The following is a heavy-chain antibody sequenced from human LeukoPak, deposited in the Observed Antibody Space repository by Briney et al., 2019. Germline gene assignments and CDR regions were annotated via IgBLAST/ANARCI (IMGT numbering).Heavy chain of an antibody. CDR2: MNPNSGNS. J-gene: IGHJ4*02. D-gene: IGHD1-26*01. V-gene: IGHV1-8*01. CDR1: GYTFTSYD. Sequence: ASVKVSCKASGYTFTSYDINWVRQATGRGLEWMGWMNPNSGNSGYAQKFEGRVTMPRNTSISTAYMELSSLRSEDTAVYYCARGRGGSYYSSNELNYWGQGTLVTVSS. CDR3: ARGRGGSYYSSNELNY.